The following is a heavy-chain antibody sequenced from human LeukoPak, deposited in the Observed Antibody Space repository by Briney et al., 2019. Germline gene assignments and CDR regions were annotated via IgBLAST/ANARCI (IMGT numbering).Heavy chain of an antibody. V-gene: IGHV3-23*01. Sequence: PGGSLRLSCAASGFTFSSYAMSWVPQAPGKGLEWVSAISGSGGSTYYADSVKGRFTISRDNSKNTLYLQMNSLRAEDTAVYYCARVDYYYYYMDVWGKGTTVTISS. CDR2: ISGSGGST. CDR1: GFTFSSYA. CDR3: ARVDYYYYYMDV. J-gene: IGHJ6*03.